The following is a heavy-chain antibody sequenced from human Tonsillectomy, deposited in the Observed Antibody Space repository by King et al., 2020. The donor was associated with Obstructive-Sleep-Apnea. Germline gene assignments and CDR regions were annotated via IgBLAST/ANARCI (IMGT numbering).Heavy chain of an antibody. Sequence: VQLVQSGAEVKKPGASVKVSCKASGYTFTGYYMHWVRQAPGQGLEWVGWINPNSGGTNYAQKFQGRVTMTRDTSISTAYMELSRLRADDTAVYYCTREQSGTASFDYWGQGTLVTVSS. CDR2: INPNSGGT. D-gene: IGHD1-1*01. CDR1: GYTFTGYY. J-gene: IGHJ4*02. V-gene: IGHV1-2*02. CDR3: TREQSGTASFDY.